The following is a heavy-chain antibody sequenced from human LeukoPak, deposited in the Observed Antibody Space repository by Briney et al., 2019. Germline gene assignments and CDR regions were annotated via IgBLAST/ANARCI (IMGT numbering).Heavy chain of an antibody. J-gene: IGHJ4*02. CDR1: GVSISTSRYY. D-gene: IGHD6-13*01. Sequence: SETLSLTCTVSGVSISTSRYYWGWIRQPPGKGLEWLGSFSYSGSTYYKPSLKSRVTISVDTSKNQFSLKLSSMTAADTAVYYCARLVGSSWYHEVLLGRDYWGQGTLVTVSS. V-gene: IGHV4-39*01. CDR3: ARLVGSSWYHEVLLGRDY. CDR2: FSYSGST.